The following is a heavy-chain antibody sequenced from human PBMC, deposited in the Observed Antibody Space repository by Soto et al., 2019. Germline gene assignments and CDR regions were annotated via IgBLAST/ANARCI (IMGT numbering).Heavy chain of an antibody. V-gene: IGHV3-23*01. CDR3: AKVYSGSYYFDY. CDR2: ISGSGGST. CDR1: GFTFSSYA. D-gene: IGHD1-26*01. J-gene: IGHJ4*02. Sequence: EVQLLESGGGLVQPGGSLRLSCAASGFTFSSYAMSWVRQAPGKGLEWVSAISGSGGSTYYADSVKGWFTISRDNSKNTLYLQMNSLRAEDTAVYYCAKVYSGSYYFDYWGQGTLITVSS.